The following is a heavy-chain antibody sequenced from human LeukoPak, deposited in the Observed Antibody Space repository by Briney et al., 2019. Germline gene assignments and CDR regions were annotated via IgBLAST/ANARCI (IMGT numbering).Heavy chain of an antibody. V-gene: IGHV4-38-2*02. Sequence: SETLSLTCTVSGYSISSGYYWGWIRQPPGKGLEWIGSIYHSGSTYYNPSLKSRVTISVDTSKNQFSLKLSSVTAADTAVYYCARVTPAPVKYCSGGSCYGGVLDYWGQGTLVTVSS. CDR2: IYHSGST. CDR3: ARVTPAPVKYCSGGSCYGGVLDY. D-gene: IGHD2-15*01. J-gene: IGHJ4*02. CDR1: GYSISSGYY.